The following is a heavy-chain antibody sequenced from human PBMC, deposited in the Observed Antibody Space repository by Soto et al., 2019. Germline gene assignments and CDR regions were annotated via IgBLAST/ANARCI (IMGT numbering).Heavy chain of an antibody. CDR1: GFIFENFG. Sequence: PGGSLRLSCAASGFIFENFGMSWVRQAPGKGLEWVSAISDDGSSTYYADSVKGRFTISXGXXXXTXYXQXXXLRPXDTAVDFCAKFHRDTASYFDTWGQGTQVTISS. J-gene: IGHJ5*02. CDR3: AKFHRDTASYFDT. CDR2: ISDDGSST. D-gene: IGHD1-26*01. V-gene: IGHV3-23*01.